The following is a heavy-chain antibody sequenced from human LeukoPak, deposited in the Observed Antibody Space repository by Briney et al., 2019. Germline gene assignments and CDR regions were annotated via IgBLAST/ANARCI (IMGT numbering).Heavy chain of an antibody. V-gene: IGHV4-39*01. D-gene: IGHD6-6*01. CDR1: GGSISSSSYY. J-gene: IGHJ4*02. Sequence: SETLSLTCTVSGGSISSSSYYWGWIRQPPGKGLEWIGSIYYSGSTYYNPSLKSRVTISVDTSKNQFSLKLSSVTAADTAVYYCARQDPSAARAHEIDYWGQGTLVTVSS. CDR2: IYYSGST. CDR3: ARQDPSAARAHEIDY.